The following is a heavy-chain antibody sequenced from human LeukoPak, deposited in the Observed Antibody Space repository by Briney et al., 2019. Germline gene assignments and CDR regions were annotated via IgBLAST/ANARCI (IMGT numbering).Heavy chain of an antibody. CDR3: ARGSKWFGELIRRGEYYFDY. V-gene: IGHV3-30*03. J-gene: IGHJ4*02. CDR2: ISRDGSNK. CDR1: GFTFSSYE. Sequence: GGSLRLSCAASGFTFSSYEMNWVRQAPGKGLDWVAVISRDGSNKKYGDSVKGRFTTSRDNSKNTLYLQMNSLRAEDTAVYYCARGSKWFGELIRRGEYYFDYGGQGTLVTVSS. D-gene: IGHD3-10*01.